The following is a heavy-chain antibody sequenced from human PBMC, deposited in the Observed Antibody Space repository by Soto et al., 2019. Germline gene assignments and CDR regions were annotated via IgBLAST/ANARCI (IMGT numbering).Heavy chain of an antibody. Sequence: ASVKVSCKASGYTFTAYAMHWVRQAPGQRLEWMGWINAGNGNTKYSQKFQGRVTITRDTSASTAYMELSSLRSEDTAVYYCARSIVVVTALDYWGQGTLVTVSS. J-gene: IGHJ4*02. V-gene: IGHV1-3*01. CDR1: GYTFTAYA. CDR3: ARSIVVVTALDY. CDR2: INAGNGNT. D-gene: IGHD2-21*02.